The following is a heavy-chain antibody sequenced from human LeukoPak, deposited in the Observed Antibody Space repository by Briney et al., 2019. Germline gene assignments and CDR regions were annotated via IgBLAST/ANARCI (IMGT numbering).Heavy chain of an antibody. CDR3: ARPDYYYYDSSGYYYY. V-gene: IGHV1-69*02. Sequence: SVKVSCKASGGTFSSYTISWVRQAPGQGLEWMGRIIPILGIANYAQKFQGRVTITADKSTSTAYMELSSVRSEDTAVYYCARPDYYYYDSSGYYYYWGQGTLVTVSS. D-gene: IGHD3-22*01. CDR2: IIPILGIA. J-gene: IGHJ4*02. CDR1: GGTFSSYT.